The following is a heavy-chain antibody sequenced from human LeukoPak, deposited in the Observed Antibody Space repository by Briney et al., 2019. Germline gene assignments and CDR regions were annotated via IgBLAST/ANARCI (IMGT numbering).Heavy chain of an antibody. CDR2: INTNTGNP. J-gene: IGHJ5*02. V-gene: IGHV7-4-1*02. CDR3: AREGSYPTGYCSGGSCWWFDP. D-gene: IGHD2-15*01. Sequence: ASVKVSCKASGYTFTTYGMNWVRQAPGQGLEWMGWINTNTGNPTYAQGFTGRFVFSLDTSVSTAYLQISSLKAEGTAVYYCAREGSYPTGYCSGGSCWWFDPWGQGTLVTVSS. CDR1: GYTFTTYG.